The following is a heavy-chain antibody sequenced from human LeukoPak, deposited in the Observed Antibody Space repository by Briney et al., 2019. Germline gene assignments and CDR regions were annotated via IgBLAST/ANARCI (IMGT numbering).Heavy chain of an antibody. J-gene: IGHJ3*02. Sequence: SETLSLTCTVSGGSISSYYWSWIRQPAGKGLEWIGRIYTSASTNYNPSLKSRVTMSVDTSKNQFSLNLSSVTAAATAVYYCARDSPRDYYDSSGYYYYAFDIWGQGTMVTVSS. CDR1: GGSISSYY. V-gene: IGHV4-4*07. CDR3: ARDSPRDYYDSSGYYYYAFDI. D-gene: IGHD3-22*01. CDR2: IYTSAST.